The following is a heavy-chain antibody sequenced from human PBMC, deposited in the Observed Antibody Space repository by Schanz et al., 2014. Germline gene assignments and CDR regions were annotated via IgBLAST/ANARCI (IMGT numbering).Heavy chain of an antibody. D-gene: IGHD3-9*01. Sequence: EVQLVESGGGLVQPGGSLRLSCAASGFTVSSNYMSWVRQAPGKGLEWVSFIYGGSTHYTDSVKGRFTISRDNSKNTLYLQMNSLRAEDTAVYYCARTTNPFNFDSWPYLDYWGQGTLVTVSS. J-gene: IGHJ4*02. CDR3: ARTTNPFNFDSWPYLDY. V-gene: IGHV3-66*01. CDR2: IYGGST. CDR1: GFTVSSNY.